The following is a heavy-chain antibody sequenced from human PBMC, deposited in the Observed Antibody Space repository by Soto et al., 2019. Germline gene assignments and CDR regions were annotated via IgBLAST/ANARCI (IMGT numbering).Heavy chain of an antibody. Sequence: QAQLVQSGAEVRKPGASVKVSCKASGYTFTTYDINWVRQAPGQGLEWLGWMDPNSGSTGYAQNFQGRITMTRNISRNTAHMELSSLQSEETAVYYCARERKFDFWRKGLDVWGQGTTVTVSS. V-gene: IGHV1-8*01. CDR3: ARERKFDFWRKGLDV. CDR1: GYTFTTYD. J-gene: IGHJ6*02. CDR2: MDPNSGST. D-gene: IGHD3-3*01.